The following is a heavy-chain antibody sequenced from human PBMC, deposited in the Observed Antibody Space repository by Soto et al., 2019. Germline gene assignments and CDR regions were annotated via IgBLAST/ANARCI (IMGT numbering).Heavy chain of an antibody. CDR1: GFTFSSYA. CDR3: AKDREDIVVVVAADFDY. D-gene: IGHD2-15*01. CDR2: ISGSGGST. J-gene: IGHJ4*02. Sequence: GGSLRLSCAASGFTFSSYAMSWVRQAPGKGLEWVSAISGSGGSTYYADSVKGRFTISRDNSKNTLYLQMNSLRAEDTAVYYCAKDREDIVVVVAADFDYWGQGTLVTVSS. V-gene: IGHV3-23*01.